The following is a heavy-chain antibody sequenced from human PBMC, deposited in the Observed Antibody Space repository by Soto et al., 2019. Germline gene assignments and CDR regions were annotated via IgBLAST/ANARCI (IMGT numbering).Heavy chain of an antibody. Sequence: ASVKVSWKVSGYTLTELSMHWVRQAPGKGLEWMGGFDPEDGETIYAQKFQGRVTVTRDTSASTAYMELRSLRSEDTAVYFCARWVGGNYFHYWGQGTLVTVSS. CDR1: GYTLTELS. V-gene: IGHV1-24*01. D-gene: IGHD1-1*01. CDR3: ARWVGGNYFHY. CDR2: FDPEDGET. J-gene: IGHJ4*02.